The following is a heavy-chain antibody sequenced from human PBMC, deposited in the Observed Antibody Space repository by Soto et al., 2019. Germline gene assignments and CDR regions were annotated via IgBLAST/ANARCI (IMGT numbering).Heavy chain of an antibody. J-gene: IGHJ6*02. CDR1: GFGFDGYA. CDR2: ISWNSGTI. Sequence: GGSLRLSCAASGFGFDGYAMHWVRQAPGKGLEWVSGISWNSGTIAYADSVKGRFTISRDNAKNSLYLQMNSLRVEDTALYYCAKDSRLRFYGMGVWGQGTTVPVSS. CDR3: AKDSRLRFYGMGV. V-gene: IGHV3-9*01. D-gene: IGHD5-12*01.